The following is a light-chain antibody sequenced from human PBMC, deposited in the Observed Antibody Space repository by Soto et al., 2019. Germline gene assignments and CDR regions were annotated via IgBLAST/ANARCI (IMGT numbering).Light chain of an antibody. Sequence: DFQMTQSPSTLSESVGDRVAITCRASQSINNWLAWYQQKPGKAPKLLIYEASNLQSGVPSRFSGSGSGTEFILTISSLQPDDFATYYCQQYNSYSYTFGQGTKLEIK. CDR3: QQYNSYSYT. J-gene: IGKJ2*01. CDR2: EAS. CDR1: QSINNW. V-gene: IGKV1-5*03.